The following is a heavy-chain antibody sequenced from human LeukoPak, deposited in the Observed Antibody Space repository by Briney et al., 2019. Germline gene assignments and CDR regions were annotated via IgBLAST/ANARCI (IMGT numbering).Heavy chain of an antibody. CDR1: GFTFSSHW. CDR3: AKDGYLWSFDY. J-gene: IGHJ4*02. Sequence: GGSLRLSCTASGFTFSSHWMHWVRQAPGKGLVWVSRINFDGSSTNYADSVKGRFTISRDNAKDTLYLQMNSLRAEDTAVYYCAKDGYLWSFDYWGQGTLVTVSS. CDR2: INFDGSST. V-gene: IGHV3-74*01. D-gene: IGHD5-18*01.